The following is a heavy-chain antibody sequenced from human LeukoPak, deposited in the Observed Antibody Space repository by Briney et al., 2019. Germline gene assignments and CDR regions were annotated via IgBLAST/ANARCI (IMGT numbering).Heavy chain of an antibody. CDR3: ASAGTMVRGVSGY. CDR2: INHSGST. CDR1: GGSFSGYY. D-gene: IGHD3-10*01. J-gene: IGHJ4*02. Sequence: SETLSLTCAVYGGSFSGYYWSWIRQPPGKGLEWIGEINHSGSTNYNPSLKSRVTISVDTSKNQFSLKLSSVTAADTAVYYCASAGTMVRGVSGYWGQGTLVTVSS. V-gene: IGHV4-34*01.